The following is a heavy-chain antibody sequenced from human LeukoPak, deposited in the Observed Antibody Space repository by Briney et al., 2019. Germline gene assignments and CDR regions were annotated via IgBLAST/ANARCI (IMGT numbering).Heavy chain of an antibody. CDR2: TYYSGST. CDR1: GGSISSYY. D-gene: IGHD4-17*01. V-gene: IGHV4-59*01. CDR3: ARGGYHGADLDY. Sequence: SETLSLTCTVSGGSISSYYWSWIRQPPGKGLEWIGYTYYSGSTNYNPSLKSRVTISVDTSKNQFSLKLSSVTAADTAVYYCARGGYHGADLDYWGQGTLVTVSS. J-gene: IGHJ4*02.